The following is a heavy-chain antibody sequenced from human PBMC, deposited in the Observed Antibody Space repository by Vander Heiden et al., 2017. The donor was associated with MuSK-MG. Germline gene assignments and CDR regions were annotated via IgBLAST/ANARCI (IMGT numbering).Heavy chain of an antibody. CDR2: ISSSSSYI. J-gene: IGHJ4*02. CDR3: ARDPKVGLPNEFDY. CDR1: GFTFSSYS. Sequence: EVQLVESGGGLVKPGGSLRLSCAASGFTFSSYSMNWVRQAPGKGLEWVSSISSSSSYIYYADSVKGRFTISRDNAKNSLYLQMNSLRAEDTAVYYCARDPKVGLPNEFDYWGQGTLVTVSS. D-gene: IGHD1-1*01. V-gene: IGHV3-21*01.